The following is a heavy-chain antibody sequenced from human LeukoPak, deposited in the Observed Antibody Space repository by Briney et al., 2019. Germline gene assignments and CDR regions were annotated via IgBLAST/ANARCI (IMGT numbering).Heavy chain of an antibody. J-gene: IGHJ6*03. Sequence: GGSLRLSCAASGFTFSSYSMNWVRQAPGKGLEWVSYISSSSSTIYYADSVKGRFTISRDNAKNSLYLQMNSLRAEDTAVYYCARGGCSSTSACRYYYYYMDVWGKGTTVTVSS. V-gene: IGHV3-48*01. CDR2: ISSSSSTI. CDR3: ARGGCSSTSACRYYYYYMDV. CDR1: GFTFSSYS. D-gene: IGHD2-2*01.